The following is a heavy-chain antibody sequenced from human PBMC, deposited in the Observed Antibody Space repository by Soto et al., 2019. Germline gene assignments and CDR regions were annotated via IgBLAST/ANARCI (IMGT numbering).Heavy chain of an antibody. CDR3: VRDSYTHTWHAAAEDH. CDR2: IRQDGSDK. J-gene: IGHJ4*02. CDR1: GFTFSAYW. V-gene: IGHV3-7*01. Sequence: EVQLVESGGGLVQPGGSLRLSCAASGFTFSAYWMTWVRQPPGKGLEWVANIRQDGSDKFYVDSVRGRFTISRDNAKNSLFLQMDNLRVEDTAVYYCVRDSYTHTWHAAAEDHWGQGSLVTVSS. D-gene: IGHD2-2*02.